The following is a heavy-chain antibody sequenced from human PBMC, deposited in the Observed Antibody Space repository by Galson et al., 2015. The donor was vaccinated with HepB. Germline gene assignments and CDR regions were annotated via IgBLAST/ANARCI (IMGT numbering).Heavy chain of an antibody. CDR1: GGSISSSSYS. Sequence: SETLSLTCTVSGGSISSSSYSWGWIRQPPGKGLEWIGSIYYSGSTYYNPSLKSRVTISVDTSKNQFSLKLSSVTAADTAVYYCATEPGIVGASQAFDIWGQGTMVTVSS. J-gene: IGHJ3*02. CDR3: ATEPGIVGASQAFDI. D-gene: IGHD1-26*01. V-gene: IGHV4-39*07. CDR2: IYYSGST.